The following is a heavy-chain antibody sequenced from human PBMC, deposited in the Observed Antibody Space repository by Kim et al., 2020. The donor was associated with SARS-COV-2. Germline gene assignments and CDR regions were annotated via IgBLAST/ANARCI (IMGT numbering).Heavy chain of an antibody. CDR2: ISAYNGNT. D-gene: IGHD6-19*01. V-gene: IGHV1-18*04. CDR3: ARVGGVAVAGSFRWFDP. CDR1: GYTFTSYG. Sequence: ASVKVSCKASGYTFTSYGISSVRQAPGQGLEWMGWISAYNGNTNYAQKLQGRVTMTTDTSTSTAYMELRSLRSDDTAVYYCARVGGVAVAGSFRWFDPWGQGTLVTVSS. J-gene: IGHJ5*02.